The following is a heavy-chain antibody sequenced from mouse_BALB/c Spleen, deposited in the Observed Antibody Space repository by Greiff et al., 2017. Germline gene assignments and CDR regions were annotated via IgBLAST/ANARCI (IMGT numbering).Heavy chain of an antibody. CDR2: ISYDGSN. J-gene: IGHJ3*01. CDR1: GYSITSGYY. V-gene: IGHV3-6*02. Sequence: EVKLQESGPGLVKPSQSLSLTCSVTGYSITSGYYWNWIRQFPGNKLEWMGYISYDGSNNYNPSLKNRISITRDTSKNQFFLKLNSVTTEDTATYYCARDQGLRPRFAYWGQGTLVTVSA. D-gene: IGHD1-2*01. CDR3: ARDQGLRPRFAY.